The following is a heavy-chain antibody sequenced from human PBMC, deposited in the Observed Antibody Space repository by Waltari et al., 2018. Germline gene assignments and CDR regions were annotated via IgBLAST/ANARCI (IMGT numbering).Heavy chain of an antibody. CDR2: ISYDGSNK. J-gene: IGHJ6*02. D-gene: IGHD3-3*01. CDR1: GFTFSSYA. CDR3: ARSEWLEYYYGMDV. V-gene: IGHV3-30*01. Sequence: QVQLVESGGGVVQPGRSLRLSCAASGFTFSSYAMHWVRQAPGKGLEWVAVISYDGSNKYYADSVKGRFTISRDNSKNTLYLQMNSLRAEDTAVYYCARSEWLEYYYGMDVWGQGTTVTVSS.